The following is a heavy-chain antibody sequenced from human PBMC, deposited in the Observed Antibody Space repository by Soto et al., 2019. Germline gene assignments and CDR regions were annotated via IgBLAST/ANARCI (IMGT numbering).Heavy chain of an antibody. CDR3: ARLNGNHYYYYGMDV. J-gene: IGHJ6*02. V-gene: IGHV5-51*01. CDR1: GYSFTSYW. D-gene: IGHD1-1*01. CDR2: IYPGDSDT. Sequence: PGESLKISCKGSGYSFTSYWIGWVRQMPGKGLEWMGIIYPGDSDTRYSPSFQGQVTISADKSISTAYLQWSSLKASDTAMYYCARLNGNHYYYYGMDVWGQGTTVTVSS.